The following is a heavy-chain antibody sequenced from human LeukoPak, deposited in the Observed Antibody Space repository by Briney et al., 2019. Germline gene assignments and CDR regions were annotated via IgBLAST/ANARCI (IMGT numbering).Heavy chain of an antibody. V-gene: IGHV3-48*01. Sequence: GGSLRLSCAAPGFTFNTHSMNWVRQAPGKGLEWVSYILSSSSTIYYADSVKGRFTISRDNAKNSLFLQMNSLRADDTAVYYCARAVGHGSGSPRMDVWGNGTTVTVSS. CDR1: GFTFNTHS. D-gene: IGHD3-10*01. J-gene: IGHJ6*04. CDR3: ARAVGHGSGSPRMDV. CDR2: ILSSSSTI.